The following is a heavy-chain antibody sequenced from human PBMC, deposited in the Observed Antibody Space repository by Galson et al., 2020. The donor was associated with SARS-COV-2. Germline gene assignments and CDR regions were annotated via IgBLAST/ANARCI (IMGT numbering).Heavy chain of an antibody. CDR1: GYTLTELS. CDR3: ATGPVVPAASPGNWFDP. V-gene: IGHV1-24*01. CDR2: FDPEDGET. D-gene: IGHD2-2*01. J-gene: IGHJ5*02. Sequence: ASVKVSCKVSGYTLTELSMHWVRQAPGKGLEWMGGFDPEDGETIYAQKFQGRVTMTEDTSTDTAYMELSSLRSEDTAVYYCATGPVVPAASPGNWFDPWGQGTLVTVSS.